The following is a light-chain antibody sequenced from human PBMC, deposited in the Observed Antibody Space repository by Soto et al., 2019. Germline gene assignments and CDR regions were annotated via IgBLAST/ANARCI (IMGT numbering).Light chain of an antibody. Sequence: EILMMQSQAILSVSPADSVTLSCRASQLFSSNLAWYQHKPGQAPRLLIYGVSTRDTGVPDRFSGSASGTEFTLTISSLQSEDFAVYYCQQYNSWPRTFGQGTRLEIK. V-gene: IGKV3-15*01. CDR2: GVS. CDR1: QLFSSN. J-gene: IGKJ5*01. CDR3: QQYNSWPRT.